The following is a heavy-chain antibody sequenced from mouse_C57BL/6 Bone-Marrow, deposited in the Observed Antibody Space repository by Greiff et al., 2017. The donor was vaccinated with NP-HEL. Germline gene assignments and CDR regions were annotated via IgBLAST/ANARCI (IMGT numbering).Heavy chain of an antibody. CDR2: IYPSSGNT. CDR3: ARVYYYGSKGDFEV. V-gene: IGHV1-81*01. CDR1: GYTFTSYG. Sequence: QVQLKESGAELARPGASVKLSCKASGYTFTSYGISWVKQRTGQGLEWIGEIYPSSGNTYYNEKFKGKATLTADKSSSTAYMELRSLTSEDYAVYMCARVYYYGSKGDFEVWGTGTTVTVSS. J-gene: IGHJ1*03. D-gene: IGHD1-1*01.